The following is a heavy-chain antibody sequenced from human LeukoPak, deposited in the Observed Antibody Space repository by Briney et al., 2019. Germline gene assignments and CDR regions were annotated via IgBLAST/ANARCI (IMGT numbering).Heavy chain of an antibody. Sequence: GESLKISCTASGYTFTNFWIGWVRQMPGKGLEWMGIIYPGESEGTYSPPFQGQVTISADKSINTAYLQLSSLKAAATAIYYCARTYDSHGYYIDYWGQGTLVTVSS. CDR3: ARTYDSHGYYIDY. CDR1: GYTFTNFW. J-gene: IGHJ4*02. CDR2: IYPGESEG. V-gene: IGHV5-51*01. D-gene: IGHD3-22*01.